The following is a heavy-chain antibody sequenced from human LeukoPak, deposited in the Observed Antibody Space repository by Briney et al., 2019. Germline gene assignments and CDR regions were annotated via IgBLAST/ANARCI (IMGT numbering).Heavy chain of an antibody. D-gene: IGHD6-19*01. CDR2: LGDSGYTT. CDR1: GFTFSTYA. J-gene: IGHJ2*01. V-gene: IGHV3-23*01. Sequence: GGSLRLSCAASGFTFSTYAVSWVRQAPGKGLEWVSALGDSGYTTYYADFVKGRFTVSRDNAKDTLFLQMNTLRTEDTAVYYCARWRAVTGKWCFDLWGRGTLVTVSS. CDR3: ARWRAVTGKWCFDL.